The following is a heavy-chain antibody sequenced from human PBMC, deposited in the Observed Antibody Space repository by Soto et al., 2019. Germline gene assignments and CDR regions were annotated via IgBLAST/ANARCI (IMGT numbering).Heavy chain of an antibody. Sequence: QVQLVESGGGVVQPGRSLRLSCAASGFTFSSYGMHWVRQAPGKGLEMVAVIWYDGSNKYYADSVKGRFTISRDNSKITLYLQMNSLRAEDTAVYYCARDRGWFGDLFDYWGQGTLVTVSS. J-gene: IGHJ4*02. V-gene: IGHV3-33*01. CDR2: IWYDGSNK. CDR3: ARDRGWFGDLFDY. CDR1: GFTFSSYG. D-gene: IGHD3-10*01.